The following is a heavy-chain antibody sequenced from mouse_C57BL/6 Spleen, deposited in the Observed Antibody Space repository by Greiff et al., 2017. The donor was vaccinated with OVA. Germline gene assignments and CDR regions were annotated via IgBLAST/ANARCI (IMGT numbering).Heavy chain of an antibody. CDR1: GYTFTDYY. CDR3: ARGLLRSYYFDY. Sequence: EVQLQQSGPELVKPGASVKISCKASGYTFTDYYMNWVKQSHGKSLEWIGDINPNNGGTNYNQKFKGKSTLTVDKSSSTAYMQLSSLTSEDSAVYYCARGLLRSYYFDYWGQGTTLTVSS. CDR2: INPNNGGT. D-gene: IGHD1-1*01. V-gene: IGHV1-26*01. J-gene: IGHJ2*01.